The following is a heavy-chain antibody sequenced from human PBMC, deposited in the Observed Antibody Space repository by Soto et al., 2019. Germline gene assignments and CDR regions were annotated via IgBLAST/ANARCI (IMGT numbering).Heavy chain of an antibody. CDR2: INHSGST. CDR1: GGSFSGYY. CDR3: ARLGIKSVATEVYWFDP. Sequence: SETLSLTCAVYGGSFSGYYWSWIRQPPGKGLEWIGEINHSGSTNYNPSLKSRVTISVDTSKNQFSLKLSSVTAADTAVYYCARLGIKSVATEVYWFDPRGQGTLVTVSS. J-gene: IGHJ5*02. V-gene: IGHV4-34*01. D-gene: IGHD5-12*01.